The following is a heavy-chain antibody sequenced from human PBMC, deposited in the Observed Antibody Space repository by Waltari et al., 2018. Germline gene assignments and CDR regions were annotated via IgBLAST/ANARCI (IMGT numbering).Heavy chain of an antibody. V-gene: IGHV4-59*01. D-gene: IGHD6-13*01. Sequence: QVQLQESGPGLVKPSETLSLTCTVSGGSLSSYYWSWIRQPPGKGLEWIGYIYYSGSTNYNPSLKSRVTISVDTSKNQFSLKLSSVTAADTAVYYCARGYSSSWYLYYYGMDVWGQGTTVTVSS. CDR2: IYYSGST. CDR3: ARGYSSSWYLYYYGMDV. CDR1: GGSLSSYY. J-gene: IGHJ6*02.